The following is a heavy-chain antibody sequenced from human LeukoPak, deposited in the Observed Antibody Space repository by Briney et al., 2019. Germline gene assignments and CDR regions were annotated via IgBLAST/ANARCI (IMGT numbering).Heavy chain of an antibody. CDR2: IYHSGSS. Sequence: SGTLSLTCTVSGDSISSTSWWNWVRQTPGKGLEWIGEIYHSGSSNYNPSFNSRLTISVDKSQNLFSLKLTSVTAADTAVYYCARVPMTGYEKQYYFDFWGQGALVTVSS. V-gene: IGHV4-4*02. CDR1: GDSISSTSW. CDR3: ARVPMTGYEKQYYFDF. D-gene: IGHD3-9*01. J-gene: IGHJ4*02.